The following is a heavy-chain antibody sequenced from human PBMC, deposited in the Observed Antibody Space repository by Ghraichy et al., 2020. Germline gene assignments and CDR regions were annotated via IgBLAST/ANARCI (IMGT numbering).Heavy chain of an antibody. J-gene: IGHJ5*01. CDR1: GFSFDNYA. CDR3: VKENQTPRKSNWFGP. Sequence: GGSLRLSCSASGFSFDNYAMHWVRQAPGKGLEWVSGISWNSVTLDYAESVKGRFTISRNNAKNTLYLQMNNLRAEDTAFYYCVKENQTPRKSNWFGPWGQGTLVTVSS. V-gene: IGHV3-9*01. CDR2: ISWNSVTL.